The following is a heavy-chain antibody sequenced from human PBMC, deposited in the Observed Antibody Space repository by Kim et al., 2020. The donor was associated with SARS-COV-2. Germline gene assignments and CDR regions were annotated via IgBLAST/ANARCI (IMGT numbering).Heavy chain of an antibody. Sequence: ASVKVSCKASGYTFTGYYMHWVRQAPGQGLEWMGWINPNSGGTNYAQKFQGRVTMTRDTSISTAYMELSRLRSDDTAVYYCASSSPGYNWNFNSWGQGTLVTVSS. J-gene: IGHJ4*02. V-gene: IGHV1-2*02. D-gene: IGHD1-1*01. CDR1: GYTFTGYY. CDR2: INPNSGGT. CDR3: ASSSPGYNWNFNS.